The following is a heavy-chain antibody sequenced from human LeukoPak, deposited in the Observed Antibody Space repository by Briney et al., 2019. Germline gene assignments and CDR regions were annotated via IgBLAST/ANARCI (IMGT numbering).Heavy chain of an antibody. D-gene: IGHD3-22*01. V-gene: IGHV3-23*01. Sequence: GGSLRLSCAASGFTFSSYAMSWVRQAPGKGLEWVSAISGSGGSTYYADSVKGRFTISRDNSRNTLYLQMNSLRAEDTAVYYCAKSGYYYDSSGYYFDYWGQGTLVTVSS. CDR2: ISGSGGST. CDR1: GFTFSSYA. J-gene: IGHJ4*02. CDR3: AKSGYYYDSSGYYFDY.